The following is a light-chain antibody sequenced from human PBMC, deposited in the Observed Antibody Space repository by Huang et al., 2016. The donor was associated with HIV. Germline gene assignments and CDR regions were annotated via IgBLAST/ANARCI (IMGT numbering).Light chain of an antibody. Sequence: DIVLTQSPDSLAVSLGERATINCSSSRSILYNSKNKNDLAWHQQKPGQSPKLLIYWASTRESGVPDRFSGSGSETDFTLTISSLQAEDVAVYFCQQYYTTPGTFGPGTTVHIK. J-gene: IGKJ3*01. CDR1: RSILYNSKNKND. CDR2: WAS. V-gene: IGKV4-1*01. CDR3: QQYYTTPGT.